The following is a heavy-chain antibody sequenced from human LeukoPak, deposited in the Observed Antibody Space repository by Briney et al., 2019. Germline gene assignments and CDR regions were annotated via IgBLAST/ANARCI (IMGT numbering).Heavy chain of an antibody. D-gene: IGHD5-18*01. CDR1: GFTFSSSA. CDR2: ISGSGSGGST. Sequence: SGGSLRLSCAASGFTFSSSAMSWVRQAPGKGLEWVSSISGSGSGGSTYYADSVKGRFTISRDNSKNTLYLQMNSLMAEDTAVYYCAKRIQSAMATGYWGQGTLVTVSS. V-gene: IGHV3-23*01. CDR3: AKRIQSAMATGY. J-gene: IGHJ4*02.